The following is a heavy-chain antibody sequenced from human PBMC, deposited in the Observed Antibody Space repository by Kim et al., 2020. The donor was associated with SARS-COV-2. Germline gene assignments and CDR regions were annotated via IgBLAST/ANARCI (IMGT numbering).Heavy chain of an antibody. J-gene: IGHJ4*02. Sequence: AESVKGRVTTSRDNSKNMLFLQMNSRSAEDTAIYYCAREVGISGWYTVDYWGQGALVTVSS. V-gene: IGHV3-23*01. CDR3: AREVGISGWYTVDY. D-gene: IGHD6-19*01.